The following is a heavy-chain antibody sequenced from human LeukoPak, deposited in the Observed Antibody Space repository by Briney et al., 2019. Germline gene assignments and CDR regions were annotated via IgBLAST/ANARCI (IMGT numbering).Heavy chain of an antibody. CDR3: ARVGDSSGYYYRYFDY. V-gene: IGHV3-30-3*01. CDR1: GFTFSSYA. CDR2: ISSDGSIH. J-gene: IGHJ4*01. Sequence: PGRSLRLSCAASGFTFSSYAMHWVRQAPGKGLGWVEVISSDGSIHYYADSVKGRLSNARDNPKNTLYLQMSSLRPEDTAVYYCARVGDSSGYYYRYFDYWGQGTLVTVSS. D-gene: IGHD3-22*01.